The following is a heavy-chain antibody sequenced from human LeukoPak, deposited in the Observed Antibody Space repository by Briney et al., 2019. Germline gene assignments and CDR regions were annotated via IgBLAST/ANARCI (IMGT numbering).Heavy chain of an antibody. D-gene: IGHD3-10*01. CDR1: GFTFSSYA. V-gene: IGHV3-23*01. Sequence: PGGSLRLSCAASGFTFSSYAMSWVRQAPGKGPEWVSAISGSGGSTYYADSVKGRFTISRDNSKNTLYLQMNSLRAEDTAVYYCAKCPLGELFPFDYWGQGTLVTVSS. J-gene: IGHJ4*02. CDR2: ISGSGGST. CDR3: AKCPLGELFPFDY.